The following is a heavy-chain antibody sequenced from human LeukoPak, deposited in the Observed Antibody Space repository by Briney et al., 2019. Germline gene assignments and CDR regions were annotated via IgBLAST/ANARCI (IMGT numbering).Heavy chain of an antibody. CDR1: GGSFSGYF. CDR2: ISHSGST. V-gene: IGHV4-34*01. Sequence: SETLSLTCAVYGGSFSGYFWSWIRQPPGKGLEWIGEISHSGSTNYNPSLKSRVSTSFDTSKNQFSLKLSSVTAADTAVYYCARAMYSSGWYAIDWGQGTLVTVSS. J-gene: IGHJ4*02. CDR3: ARAMYSSGWYAID. D-gene: IGHD6-19*01.